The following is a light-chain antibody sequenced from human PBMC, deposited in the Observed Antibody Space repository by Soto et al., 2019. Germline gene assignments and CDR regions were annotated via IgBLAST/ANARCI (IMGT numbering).Light chain of an antibody. J-gene: IGKJ1*01. CDR3: QQLNSYPRT. V-gene: IGKV1-9*01. CDR2: AAS. CDR1: QGISSY. Sequence: DIQLTQSPSFLSASVGDSVTITCRASQGISSYLAWYQQKPGKAPKLLIYAASTLQSGVPSRFSGSGSGTEFTLTISSLQPEDFATYYCQQLNSYPRTFGQGTKVDI.